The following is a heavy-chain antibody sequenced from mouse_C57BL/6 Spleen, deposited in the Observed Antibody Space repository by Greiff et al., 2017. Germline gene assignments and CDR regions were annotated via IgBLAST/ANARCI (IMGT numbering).Heavy chain of an antibody. D-gene: IGHD5-5*01. CDR1: GYTFTDSN. CDR3: ARTGGNYLAWFAY. Sequence: VQLQQSGPELVKPGASVKIPCKASGYTFTDSNMDWVKQSHGKSLEWIGDINPNNGGTIYNQKFKGKATLTVDKSSSPAYMELRSLTSENTSVYFWARTGGNYLAWFAYWGQGTLVTVSA. V-gene: IGHV1-18*01. CDR2: INPNNGGT. J-gene: IGHJ3*01.